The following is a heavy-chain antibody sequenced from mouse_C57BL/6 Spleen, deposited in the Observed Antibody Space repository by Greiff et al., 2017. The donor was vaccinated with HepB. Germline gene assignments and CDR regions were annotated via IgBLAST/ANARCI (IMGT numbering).Heavy chain of an antibody. CDR3: ARGGVYDGYYRYFDV. J-gene: IGHJ1*03. Sequence: VQLQQPGAELVKPGASVKMSCKASGYTFTSYWITWVKQRPGQGLEWIGDIYPGSGSTNYNEKFKSKATLTVYTSSSTAYMQLSSLTSEDSAVYYCARGGVYDGYYRYFDVWGTGTTVTVSS. CDR1: GYTFTSYW. CDR2: IYPGSGST. D-gene: IGHD2-3*01. V-gene: IGHV1-55*01.